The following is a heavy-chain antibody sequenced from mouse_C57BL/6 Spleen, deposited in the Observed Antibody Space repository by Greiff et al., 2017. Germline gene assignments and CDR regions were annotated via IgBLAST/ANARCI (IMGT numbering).Heavy chain of an antibody. V-gene: IGHV1-15*01. CDR3: TKEEKSDGYFYYDG. Sequence: QVQLQQSGAELVRPGASVTLSCKASGYTFTDYEMHWVKQTPVHGLEWIGAIDPETGGTAYYQKFKGKAILTADKSSSTAYMELRSLTSEDSAVYYCTKEEKSDGYFYYDGWGTGTTLSVAS. CDR2: IDPETGGT. CDR1: GYTFTDYE. D-gene: IGHD2-3*01. J-gene: IGHJ2*01.